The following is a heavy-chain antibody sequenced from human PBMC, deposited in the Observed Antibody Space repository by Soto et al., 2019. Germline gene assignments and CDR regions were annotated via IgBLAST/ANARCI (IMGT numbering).Heavy chain of an antibody. CDR3: AKRGVSGSGSYFGGPFRD. V-gene: IGHV3-23*01. Sequence: EVQLLESGGGVVQPGGSLRLSCAASGFTFSSYALSWVRQAPGQGLEWVSAISDSGGYTFYKDSVKGRFTISRDKSKNTLYLQMNSLRAEDTALYYCAKRGVSGSGSYFGGPFRDWGQGTLVTVSS. CDR1: GFTFSSYA. CDR2: ISDSGGYT. D-gene: IGHD3-10*01. J-gene: IGHJ4*02.